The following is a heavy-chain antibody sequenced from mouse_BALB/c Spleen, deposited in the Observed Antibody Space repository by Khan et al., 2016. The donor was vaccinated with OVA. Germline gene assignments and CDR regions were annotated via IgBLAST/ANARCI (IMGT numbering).Heavy chain of an antibody. V-gene: IGHV1S41*01. Sequence: DLVKPGASVKLSCKASGYTFTSYWINWIKQRPGQGLEWIGRISPGSGTPYYNEMFKGKATLTVDISSNTAYIQPSSLSSEDSAVYFCARQYYYGSSHYAIDYWGRGTSVTVSS. D-gene: IGHD1-1*01. J-gene: IGHJ4*01. CDR3: ARQYYYGSSHYAIDY. CDR2: ISPGSGTP. CDR1: GYTFTSYW.